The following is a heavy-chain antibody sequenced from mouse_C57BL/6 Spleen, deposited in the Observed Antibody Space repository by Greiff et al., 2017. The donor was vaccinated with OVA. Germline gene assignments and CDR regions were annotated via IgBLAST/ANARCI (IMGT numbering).Heavy chain of an antibody. D-gene: IGHD4-1*02. CDR3: ARSTGTGWYFDV. CDR2: IWWDDDK. Sequence: ESGPGILQPSQTLSLTCSFSGFSLSTFGMGVGWIRQPSGKGLEWLAHIWWDDDKYYHPDLKSRLTISKDTSKNQVFLKIANVDTADTATYSCARSTGTGWYFDVWGTGTTVTVSS. V-gene: IGHV8-8*01. CDR1: GFSLSTFGMG. J-gene: IGHJ1*03.